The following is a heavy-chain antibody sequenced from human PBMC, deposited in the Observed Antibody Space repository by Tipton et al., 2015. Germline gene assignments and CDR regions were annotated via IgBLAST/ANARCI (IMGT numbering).Heavy chain of an antibody. CDR2: ISHSGNT. CDR3: ARGRGMRLLDS. J-gene: IGHJ4*02. Sequence: TLSLTCAVSAYSISSDYYWGWIRQPPGKGLEWIGSISHSGNTYYNPSLKSRVTMSRDTSKNQFSLKLTSVTAADTAVYYCARGRGMRLLDSWGQGTLVTVST. CDR1: AYSISSDYY. D-gene: IGHD4-11*01. V-gene: IGHV4-38-2*01.